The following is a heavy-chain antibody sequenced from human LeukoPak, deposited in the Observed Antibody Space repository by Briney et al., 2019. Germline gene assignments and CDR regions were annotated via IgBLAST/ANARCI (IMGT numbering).Heavy chain of an antibody. V-gene: IGHV3-74*01. Sequence: SGGSLRLSCVSSGFIFTNYWMHWVRQVPGKGPVWVGRIDKEGSAAFYAGSVKGRFTISRDNVKSTVYLQMNSLTAEDTAVYHCARGGYSGSYYRFDWGQGTLVTVSS. CDR1: GFIFTNYW. CDR2: IDKEGSAA. CDR3: ARGGYSGSYYRFD. D-gene: IGHD1-26*01. J-gene: IGHJ4*02.